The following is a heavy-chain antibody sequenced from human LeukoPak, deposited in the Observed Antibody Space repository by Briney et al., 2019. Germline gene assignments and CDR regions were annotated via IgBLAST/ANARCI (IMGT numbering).Heavy chain of an antibody. V-gene: IGHV3-7*05. Sequence: GGSLRLSCGASGIXFNTYWLSWVRQAPGKGLEWLATINQDGGEKYYVDSVKGRFTISRDNAKNSLFLQMNSLRAGDTAVYYCTTFYTRLTDYWGQGTLVTVSS. CDR2: INQDGGEK. CDR3: TTFYTRLTDY. D-gene: IGHD2/OR15-2a*01. CDR1: GIXFNTYW. J-gene: IGHJ4*02.